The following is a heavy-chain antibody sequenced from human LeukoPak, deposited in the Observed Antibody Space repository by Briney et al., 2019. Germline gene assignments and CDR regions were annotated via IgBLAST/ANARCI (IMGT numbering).Heavy chain of an antibody. V-gene: IGHV1-69*13. J-gene: IGHJ4*02. D-gene: IGHD3-22*01. CDR1: GGTFSSYA. Sequence: SVKVSCKASGGTFSSYAISWVRQAPGQGLEWMGGTIPIFGTANYAQKFQGRVTITADESTSTAYMELSSVRFEDTAVYYCARSAGDSSGPFDYWGQGTLVTVSS. CDR2: TIPIFGTA. CDR3: ARSAGDSSGPFDY.